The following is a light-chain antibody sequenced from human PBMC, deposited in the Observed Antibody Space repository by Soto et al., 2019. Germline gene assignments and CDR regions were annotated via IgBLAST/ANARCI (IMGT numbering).Light chain of an antibody. Sequence: QSVLTQAPSASGTPGQRVTISCSGSSSNIGSNYVYWYQQLPGTAPKLLMYRSNQRPSGVPDRFSGSKSGTSASLAISGLRSEDEADYYCAAWDDSLSGWLFGGGTKVTVL. CDR3: AAWDDSLSGWL. CDR2: RSN. V-gene: IGLV1-47*01. CDR1: SSNIGSNY. J-gene: IGLJ3*02.